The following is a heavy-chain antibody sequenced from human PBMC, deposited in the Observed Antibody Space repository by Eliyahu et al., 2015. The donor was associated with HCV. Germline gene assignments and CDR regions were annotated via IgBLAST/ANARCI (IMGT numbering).Heavy chain of an antibody. J-gene: IGHJ3*02. CDR2: IWYDGSNK. CDR1: GFXFSSXG. CDR3: ARDRDSSGPTQYDAFDI. V-gene: IGHV3-33*01. D-gene: IGHD3-22*01. Sequence: QVQLVESGGGVVQPGRSLRLFCAASGFXFSSXGMHWVRQAPGKGLEWVAVIWYDGSNKYYADSVKGRFTISRDNSKNTLYLQMNSLRAEDTAVYYCARDRDSSGPTQYDAFDIWGQGTMVTVSS.